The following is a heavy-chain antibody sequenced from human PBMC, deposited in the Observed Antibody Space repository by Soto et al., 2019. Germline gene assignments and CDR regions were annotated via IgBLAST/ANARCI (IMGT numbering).Heavy chain of an antibody. V-gene: IGHV2-5*02. J-gene: IGHJ4*02. D-gene: IGHD3-22*01. CDR2: IYWDDDK. Sequence: GSGPTLVNPTQTLTLTCTFSGFSLSTSGVGVGWIRQPPGEALEWLALIYWDDDKLYSPSVKSRLTITRDTSKNQVVLTMTNMDPVDTATYYCAHHYYYHSRASYPHWGQGTLVTVSS. CDR3: AHHYYYHSRASYPH. CDR1: GFSLSTSGVG.